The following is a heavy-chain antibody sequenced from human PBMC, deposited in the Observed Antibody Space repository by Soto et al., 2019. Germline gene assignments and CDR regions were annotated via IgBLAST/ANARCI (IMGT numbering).Heavy chain of an antibody. CDR2: IRQDGGDQ. J-gene: IGHJ4*02. CDR3: ARDEAIDY. Sequence: PGGSLILYCAASGFTFSNYWMSWVRQAPGKGLEWVANIRQDGGDQYYVDSVKGRFSISRDNAKNSLYLQMNSLRAEDTAVYYCARDEAIDYWGQGTLVNVSS. CDR1: GFTFSNYW. V-gene: IGHV3-7*03.